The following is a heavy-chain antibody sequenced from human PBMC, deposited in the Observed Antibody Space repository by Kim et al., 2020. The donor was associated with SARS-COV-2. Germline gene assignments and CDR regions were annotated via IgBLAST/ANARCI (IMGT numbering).Heavy chain of an antibody. CDR2: ISSSGSTI. D-gene: IGHD3-10*01. CDR3: ARGNSPAVRGVLYYFDY. Sequence: GGSLRLSCAASGFTFSSYEMNWVRQAPGKGLEWVSYISSSGSTIYYADSVKGRFTISRDNAKNSLYLQMNSLRAEDTAVYYCARGNSPAVRGVLYYFDYWGQGTLVTVSS. CDR1: GFTFSSYE. J-gene: IGHJ4*02. V-gene: IGHV3-48*03.